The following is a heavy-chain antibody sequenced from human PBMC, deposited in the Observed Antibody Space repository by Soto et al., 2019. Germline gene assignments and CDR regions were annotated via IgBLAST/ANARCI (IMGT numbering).Heavy chain of an antibody. CDR3: ARDRGGYCSGGSCYDDAFDI. Sequence: GGSLRLSCAASGFTFSSYSMNWVRQAPGKGLEWVSSISSSSSYIYYADSVKGRFTISRDNAKNSLYLQMNSLRAEDTAVYYCARDRGGYCSGGSCYDDAFDIWGQGTMVTVSS. CDR1: GFTFSSYS. CDR2: ISSSSSYI. V-gene: IGHV3-21*01. D-gene: IGHD2-15*01. J-gene: IGHJ3*02.